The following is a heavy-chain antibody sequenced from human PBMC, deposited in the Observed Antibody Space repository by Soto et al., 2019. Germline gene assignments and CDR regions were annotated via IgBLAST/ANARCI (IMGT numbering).Heavy chain of an antibody. CDR1: GFTFGSYG. Sequence: QLQLVESGGGAVQPGRSLRLSCAASGFTFGSYGMHWVRQAPGKGLEWVAVISNDGTNKYYEDCVKGRFTISRDNSKNTLYLQMDSLRVEDTAVYYCAKGAHDTPMDFIVAYWGQGTLVTVTS. CDR3: AKGAHDTPMDFIVAY. J-gene: IGHJ4*02. D-gene: IGHD5-18*01. V-gene: IGHV3-30*18. CDR2: ISNDGTNK.